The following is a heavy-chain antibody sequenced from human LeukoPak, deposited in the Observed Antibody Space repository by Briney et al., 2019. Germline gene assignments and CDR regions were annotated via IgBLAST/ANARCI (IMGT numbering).Heavy chain of an antibody. J-gene: IGHJ4*02. CDR1: GFTFSSYG. V-gene: IGHV4-34*08. Sequence: PGGSLRLSCAASGFTFSSYGMSWIRQPPGKGLEWIGEINHSGTTNYSPSLKSRVTMSVDTSKNQFSLKLSSVTAADTAVYYCAKDLYHRYYHNSGHAFDYWGQGTLVTVSS. D-gene: IGHD3-22*01. CDR3: AKDLYHRYYHNSGHAFDY. CDR2: INHSGTT.